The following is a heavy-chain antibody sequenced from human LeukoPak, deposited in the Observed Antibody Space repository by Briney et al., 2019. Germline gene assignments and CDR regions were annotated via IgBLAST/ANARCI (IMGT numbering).Heavy chain of an antibody. V-gene: IGHV4-61*02. J-gene: IGHJ3*02. CDR3: ARDYYDSSGSYYRYNAFDI. CDR1: GGSISSGSYY. D-gene: IGHD3-22*01. Sequence: SQTLSLTCTVSGGSISSGSYYWSWIRQPAGKGLEWIGRIYTSGSTNYNPSLKSRVTISVDTSKNQFSLKLSSVTAADTAVYYCARDYYDSSGSYYRYNAFDIWGQGTMVTVSS. CDR2: IYTSGST.